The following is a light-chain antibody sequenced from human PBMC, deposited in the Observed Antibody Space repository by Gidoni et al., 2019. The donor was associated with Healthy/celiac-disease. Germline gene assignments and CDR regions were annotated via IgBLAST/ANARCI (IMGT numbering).Light chain of an antibody. Sequence: QSALTQPASVSGSPGQSITISCTGTSSDVGGYNYVSWYHQHPGKAPKLMIYDVSNRPSGVSNRFSGSKSGNTASLTISGLQAEDEADYYCSSYTSSSTPPVFGGGTKLTVL. CDR3: SSYTSSSTPPV. CDR2: DVS. CDR1: SSDVGGYNY. V-gene: IGLV2-14*01. J-gene: IGLJ2*01.